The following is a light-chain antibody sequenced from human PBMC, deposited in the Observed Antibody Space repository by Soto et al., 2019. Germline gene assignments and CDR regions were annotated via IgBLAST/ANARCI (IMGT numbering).Light chain of an antibody. Sequence: EIVMTQSPATLPVSPGERAALSCRASQSVTSNLAWYQQKPGQAPRLLIYGASTRATGIPARFSGSGSGTEFTLTISSLQSGDFAVYYCQQYNNWPLTFGGGTKVEIK. J-gene: IGKJ4*01. CDR2: GAS. V-gene: IGKV3-15*01. CDR3: QQYNNWPLT. CDR1: QSVTSN.